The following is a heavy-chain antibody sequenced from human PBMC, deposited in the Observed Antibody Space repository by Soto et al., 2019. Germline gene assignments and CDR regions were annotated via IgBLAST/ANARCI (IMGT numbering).Heavy chain of an antibody. Sequence: SETLSLTCAVYGGSFSCYYWSWIRQPPGKGLEWIGEINHSGSTNYNPSLKSRVTISVDTSKNQFSLKLSSVTAADTAVYYCAREGIVGARIPYYYYYYGMDVWGQGTTVTVSS. J-gene: IGHJ6*02. CDR2: INHSGST. CDR1: GGSFSCYY. D-gene: IGHD1-26*01. V-gene: IGHV4-34*01. CDR3: AREGIVGARIPYYYYYYGMDV.